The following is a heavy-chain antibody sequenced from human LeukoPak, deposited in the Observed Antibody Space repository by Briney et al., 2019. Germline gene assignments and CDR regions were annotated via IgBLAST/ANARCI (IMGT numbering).Heavy chain of an antibody. CDR3: AKDILAAGLFFDY. V-gene: IGHV3-11*01. CDR2: MSGSGNDI. D-gene: IGHD6-13*01. J-gene: IGHJ4*02. Sequence: GGSLRLSCAASGFTFSDYYMGWIRQAPGKGLEGVSYMSGSGNDIYYADSVKGRFTISRDNAKNSLYLQMNSLRAEDTAVYYCAKDILAAGLFFDYWGQGSLVTVSS. CDR1: GFTFSDYY.